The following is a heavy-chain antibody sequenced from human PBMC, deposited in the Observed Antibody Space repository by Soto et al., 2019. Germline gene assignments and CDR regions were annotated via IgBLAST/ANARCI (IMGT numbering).Heavy chain of an antibody. V-gene: IGHV4-34*01. D-gene: IGHD2-15*01. CDR1: GGSFSGYY. Sequence: PSETLSLTCAFYGGSFSGYYWSLIRQPPGKGLEWIGEINHSGSTNYNPSLKSRVTISVDTSKNQFSLKLSSVTAADTAVYYCARGPPKGYCSGGSCSTVFDYWGQGTLVTVSS. CDR3: ARGPPKGYCSGGSCSTVFDY. J-gene: IGHJ4*02. CDR2: INHSGST.